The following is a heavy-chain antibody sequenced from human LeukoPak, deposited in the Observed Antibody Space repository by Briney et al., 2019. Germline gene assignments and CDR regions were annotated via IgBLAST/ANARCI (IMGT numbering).Heavy chain of an antibody. V-gene: IGHV4-4*02. CDR3: ARRYSSSWSSWFDP. J-gene: IGHJ5*02. CDR2: IYESGAT. Sequence: SGTLSLTCAVSGGSISSSNWWSWIRQLPGKGLEWIGEIYESGATNCNPSLKSRVTTSVDKSKHQFSLNLSSVTAADTAVYYCARRYSSSWSSWFDPWGQGTLVTVSS. D-gene: IGHD6-13*01. CDR1: GGSISSSNW.